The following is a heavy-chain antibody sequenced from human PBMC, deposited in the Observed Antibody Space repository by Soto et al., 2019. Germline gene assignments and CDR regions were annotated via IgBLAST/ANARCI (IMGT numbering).Heavy chain of an antibody. Sequence: GGSLRLSCAASGFTFTNYVMTWVRQAPGKGLEWVSSISGSGTITYYADSVKGRFTIYRDNSKNTRALQMNSLRAEDTAVYYCAKEVYRDAYTTGFFDYGGQGTLVTVSS. CDR3: AKEVYRDAYTTGFFDY. CDR1: GFTFTNYV. V-gene: IGHV3-23*01. J-gene: IGHJ4*02. CDR2: ISGSGTIT. D-gene: IGHD4-4*01.